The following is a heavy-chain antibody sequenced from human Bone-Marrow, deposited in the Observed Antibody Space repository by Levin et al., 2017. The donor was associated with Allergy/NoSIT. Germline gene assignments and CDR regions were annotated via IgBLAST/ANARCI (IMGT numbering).Heavy chain of an antibody. J-gene: IGHJ5*02. Sequence: GESLKISCAASGFTFSSYWMSWVRQAPGKGLEWVANIKQDGSEKYYVDSVKGRFTISRDNAKNSLYLQMNSLRAEDTAVYYCARVNRGVKRGYSYAGWGWFDPWGQGTLVTVSS. CDR1: GFTFSSYW. CDR3: ARVNRGVKRGYSYAGWGWFDP. V-gene: IGHV3-7*01. D-gene: IGHD5-18*01. CDR2: IKQDGSEK.